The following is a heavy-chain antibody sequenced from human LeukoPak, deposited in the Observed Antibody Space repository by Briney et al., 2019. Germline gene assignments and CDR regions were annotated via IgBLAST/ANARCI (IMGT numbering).Heavy chain of an antibody. CDR3: ARDFECHD. CDR1: GYSISSGYY. D-gene: IGHD3-3*01. V-gene: IGHV4-38-2*02. CDR2: IYHSGST. Sequence: SETLSLICTVSGYSISSGYYWGWIRQPPGKGLEWIGSIYHSGSTYYNPSLKSRVTISVDTSKNQFPLKLSSVTAADTAVYYCARDFECHDWGQGTLVTVSS. J-gene: IGHJ4*02.